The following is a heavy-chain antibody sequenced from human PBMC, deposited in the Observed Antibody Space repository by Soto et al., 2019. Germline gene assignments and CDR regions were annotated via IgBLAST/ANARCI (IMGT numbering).Heavy chain of an antibody. V-gene: IGHV4-59*01. CDR2: IYYSGST. D-gene: IGHD2-15*01. CDR3: ARDFGGWFDP. CDR1: GGSISSYY. Sequence: PSETLSLTCTVSGGSISSYYWSWIRQPPGKGLEWIGYIYYSGSTNYNTSLKSRVTISVDTSKNQFSLKLSSVTAADTAVYYCARDFGGWFDPWGQGTLVTSPQ. J-gene: IGHJ5*02.